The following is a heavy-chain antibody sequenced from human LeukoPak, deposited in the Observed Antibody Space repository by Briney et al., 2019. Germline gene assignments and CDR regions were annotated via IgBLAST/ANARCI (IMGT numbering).Heavy chain of an antibody. V-gene: IGHV4-59*01. CDR1: GGSITSYY. CDR3: ARVPFGSGESWFGP. CDR2: IYYTGSV. Sequence: PSETLSLTCTVSGGSITSYYWTWIRQPPGKGLEWIGYIYYTGSVTYNPSLKSRITISVDTSKNQFSLKLTSVTAADTAVYYCARVPFGSGESWFGPWGQGALVTVSS. D-gene: IGHD3-10*01. J-gene: IGHJ5*02.